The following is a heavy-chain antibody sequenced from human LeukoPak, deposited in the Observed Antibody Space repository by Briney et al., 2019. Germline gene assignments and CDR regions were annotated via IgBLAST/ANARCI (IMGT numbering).Heavy chain of an antibody. CDR1: GGSISSYY. J-gene: IGHJ6*03. V-gene: IGHV4-4*07. Sequence: PSETLSLTCTVSGGSISSYYWSSIRQPAGKGVEWIGRIYTSGSTNYNPSLKSRVTMSVDTSKNQFSLKLSSVTAADTAVYYCARDYPGIVVVPAATHYYYYYYMDVWGKGTTVTVSS. CDR2: IYTSGST. CDR3: ARDYPGIVVVPAATHYYYYYYMDV. D-gene: IGHD2-2*01.